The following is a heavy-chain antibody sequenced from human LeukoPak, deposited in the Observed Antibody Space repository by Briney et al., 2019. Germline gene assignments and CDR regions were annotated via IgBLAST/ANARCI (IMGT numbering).Heavy chain of an antibody. CDR2: IYYSGST. J-gene: IGHJ4*02. CDR3: ARVSSGVYFDY. Sequence: PSETLSLTCTVSGGSISSYYWSRIRQPPGKGLELIGYIYYSGSTNYNPSLKSRVTISVDTSKNQFSLKLSSVTAADTAVYYCARVSSGVYFDYWGQGTLVTVSS. D-gene: IGHD2-15*01. CDR1: GGSISSYY. V-gene: IGHV4-59*01.